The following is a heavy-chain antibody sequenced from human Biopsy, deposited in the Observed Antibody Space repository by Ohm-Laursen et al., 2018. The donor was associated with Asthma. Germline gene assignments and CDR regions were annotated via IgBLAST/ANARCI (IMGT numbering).Heavy chain of an antibody. CDR3: ARAVDYSHYYGIDV. CDR2: IGVYNGNT. V-gene: IGHV1-18*01. Sequence: ASVKVSCKTSGYTFNSAGITWVRQAPGQGLEWMGWIGVYNGNTKAAQKLQDRVTMITDTSTSIAYMELRSLRSDDTAVYFCARAVDYSHYYGIDVWGQGTTVTVS. CDR1: GYTFNSAG. D-gene: IGHD3-10*01. J-gene: IGHJ6*02.